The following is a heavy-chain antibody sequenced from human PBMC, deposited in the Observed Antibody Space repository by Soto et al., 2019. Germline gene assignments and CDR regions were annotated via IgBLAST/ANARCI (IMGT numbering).Heavy chain of an antibody. Sequence: GGSLRLSCAASGFTFSNAWMSWVRQAPGKGLEWVGRIKSKTDGGTTDYAAPVKGRFTISRDDSKKTLYLQMNSLKTEDTAVYYCTTDNPLWFGELYPLYYYYYYMDVWGKGTTVTVSS. V-gene: IGHV3-15*01. J-gene: IGHJ6*03. CDR3: TTDNPLWFGELYPLYYYYYYMDV. D-gene: IGHD3-10*01. CDR2: IKSKTDGGTT. CDR1: GFTFSNAW.